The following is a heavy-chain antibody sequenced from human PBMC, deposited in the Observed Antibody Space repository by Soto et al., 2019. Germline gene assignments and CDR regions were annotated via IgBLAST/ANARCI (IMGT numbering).Heavy chain of an antibody. V-gene: IGHV1-2*04. J-gene: IGHJ6*02. CDR2: INPNSGGT. CDR3: ARDRVGYCSGGSCYASSIRYYYYYSGMDV. CDR1: GYTFTGYY. Sequence: QVQLVQSGAEVKKPGASVKVSCKASGYTFTGYYMHWVRQAPGQGLEWMGWINPNSGGTNYAQKFQGWVTMTRDTSISTAYVELSRLRSDDTAVYYCARDRVGYCSGGSCYASSIRYYYYYSGMDVWGQGTTVTVSS. D-gene: IGHD2-15*01.